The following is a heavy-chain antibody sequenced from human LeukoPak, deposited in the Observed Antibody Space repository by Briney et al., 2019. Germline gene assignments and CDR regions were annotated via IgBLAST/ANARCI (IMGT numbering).Heavy chain of an antibody. CDR1: GYTFTSYA. Sequence: SVKVSCKASGYTFTSYAISWVRQAPGQGLEWMGGIIPMFGTVKYAQKFQGRVTITADESTSTAYMELSSLRSEDTAVYYCSRGDSSGYYYSYYYGMDVWGQGTTVTVSS. CDR3: SRGDSSGYYYSYYYGMDV. D-gene: IGHD3-22*01. J-gene: IGHJ6*02. CDR2: IIPMFGTV. V-gene: IGHV1-69*13.